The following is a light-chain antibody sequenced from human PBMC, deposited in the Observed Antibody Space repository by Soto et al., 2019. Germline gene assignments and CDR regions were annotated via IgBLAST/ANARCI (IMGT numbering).Light chain of an antibody. CDR2: GAS. V-gene: IGKV3-20*01. CDR3: QQYGNSPQT. Sequence: EIVLTQSPGTLSLSPGESATLSCRASQSFTSNYLAWYQQRPGQAPRLLIYGASNRATGIPDRFSGSGSGTDFTLTISRLEPEDFAMYYCQQYGNSPQTFGRGTKVDIK. CDR1: QSFTSNY. J-gene: IGKJ1*01.